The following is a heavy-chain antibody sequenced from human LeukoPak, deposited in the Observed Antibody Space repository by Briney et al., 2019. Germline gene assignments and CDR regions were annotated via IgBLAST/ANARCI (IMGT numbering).Heavy chain of an antibody. Sequence: GGSLRLSCAASGFTFSSYAMHWVRQAPGKGLEWVAVISYDGGNKYYADSVKGRFTISRDNSKNTLYLQMNSLRAEDTAVYYCARDQQWLSSFDYWGQGTLVTVSS. CDR1: GFTFSSYA. V-gene: IGHV3-30*04. CDR2: ISYDGGNK. D-gene: IGHD6-19*01. J-gene: IGHJ4*02. CDR3: ARDQQWLSSFDY.